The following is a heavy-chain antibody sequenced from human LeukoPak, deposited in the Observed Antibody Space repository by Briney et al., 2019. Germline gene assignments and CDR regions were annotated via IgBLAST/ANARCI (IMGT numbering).Heavy chain of an antibody. V-gene: IGHV4-39*07. Sequence: PPETLSLTCTVSGGSISSSSYYWGWIRQPPGKGLEWIGSIYYSGSTYYNPSLKSRVTISVDTSKNQFSLKLSSVTAADTAVYYCARPAASSIAAAGTGCWFDPWGQGTLVTVSS. CDR2: IYYSGST. D-gene: IGHD6-13*01. CDR1: GGSISSSSYY. J-gene: IGHJ5*02. CDR3: ARPAASSIAAAGTGCWFDP.